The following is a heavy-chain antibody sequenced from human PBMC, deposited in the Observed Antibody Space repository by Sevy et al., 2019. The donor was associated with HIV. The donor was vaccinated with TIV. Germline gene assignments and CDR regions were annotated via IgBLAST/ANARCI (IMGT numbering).Heavy chain of an antibody. CDR2: INDDGIST. Sequence: GGSLRLSCAASGFTFSSYWMHWVRQAPGKGLVWVSRINDDGISTSYADSVKGRFTISRDNAKNTMYLQMNSLRSEDTAVYYCAKNGGNGSGSYYWYFDLWGRGTLVTVSS. CDR3: AKNGGNGSGSYYWYFDL. V-gene: IGHV3-74*01. J-gene: IGHJ2*01. CDR1: GFTFSSYW. D-gene: IGHD3-10*01.